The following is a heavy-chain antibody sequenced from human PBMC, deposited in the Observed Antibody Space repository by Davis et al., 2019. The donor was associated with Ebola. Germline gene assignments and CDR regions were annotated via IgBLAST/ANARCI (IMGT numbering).Heavy chain of an antibody. CDR3: ARFPIVVVPAAIC. J-gene: IGHJ4*02. V-gene: IGHV4-30-4*01. CDR2: IYYSGST. Sequence: MPSETLSLTCTVSGGSISSDEYYWSWIRQPPGKGLEWIAYIYYSGSTYYNPPLKSRVTTSVDTSKNQLSLKLSSVIAADTAVYYCARFPIVVVPAAICWGQGTLVTVSS. CDR1: GGSISSDEYY. D-gene: IGHD2-2*01.